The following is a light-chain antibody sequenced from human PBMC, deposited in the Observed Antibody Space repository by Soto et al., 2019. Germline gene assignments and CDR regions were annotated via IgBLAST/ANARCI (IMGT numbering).Light chain of an antibody. Sequence: EIVMTQSPATLSVYPGERATLSCRASRSVSDNLAWYQQKPGQAPRLLIYGASTRATGLPARFSGSGSGTEFTLTISSLQSEDFAVYYCQQYNNWPPITFGQGTRLEIK. J-gene: IGKJ5*01. CDR2: GAS. CDR3: QQYNNWPPIT. CDR1: RSVSDN. V-gene: IGKV3-15*01.